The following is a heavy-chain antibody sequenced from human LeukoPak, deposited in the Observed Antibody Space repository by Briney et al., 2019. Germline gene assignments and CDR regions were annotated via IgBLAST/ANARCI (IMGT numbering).Heavy chain of an antibody. CDR3: ARDSSSWLFDY. J-gene: IGHJ4*02. D-gene: IGHD6-13*01. CDR2: ISSSGSTI. CDR1: GFTFSSYE. Sequence: GGSLRLSCAASGFTFSSYELNWVRQAPGKGLEWVSYISSSGSTIYYADSVKGRFTISRDNAKNSLYLQMNSLRAEDTAVYYCARDSSSWLFDYWGQGTLVTVSS. V-gene: IGHV3-48*03.